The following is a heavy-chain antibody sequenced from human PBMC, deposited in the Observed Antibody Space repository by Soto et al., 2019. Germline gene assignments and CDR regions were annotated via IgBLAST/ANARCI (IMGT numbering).Heavy chain of an antibody. Sequence: EVQLLESGGGLVQPGGSLRLSCVASGFTFSSYAMTWVRQAPGKGLEWVSTISDRGTNTYYADSVKGRFTISRDNSKNTLYLQVKNLRADDTAVDYCAKDYSSGYYAFDIWGQGTMVTVSS. V-gene: IGHV3-23*01. CDR1: GFTFSSYA. D-gene: IGHD3-22*01. J-gene: IGHJ3*02. CDR2: ISDRGTNT. CDR3: AKDYSSGYYAFDI.